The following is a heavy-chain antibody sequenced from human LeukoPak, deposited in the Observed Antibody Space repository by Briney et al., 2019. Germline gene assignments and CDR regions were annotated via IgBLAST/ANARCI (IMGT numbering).Heavy chain of an antibody. CDR2: ISSTGRTI. CDR3: ARDQLAVPGLYYFDY. V-gene: IGHV3-48*02. CDR1: GFTFSNYG. J-gene: IGHJ4*02. Sequence: GGSLRLSCAASGFTFSNYGMNWVRQSPGKGLEWVSYISSTGRTIYYADSVKGRFTISRDNAKNSLFLQMNSLRDEDTAVYYCARDQLAVPGLYYFDYWGQGTLVTVSS. D-gene: IGHD6-19*01.